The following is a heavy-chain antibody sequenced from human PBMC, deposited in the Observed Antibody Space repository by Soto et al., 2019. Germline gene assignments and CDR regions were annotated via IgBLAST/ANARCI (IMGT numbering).Heavy chain of an antibody. CDR1: GFTLSMSA. Sequence: EVQLMESGGGLVQPGGSLRLSCASSGFTLSMSAVNWVRQAPGKGLEWVSCISDSGDRTYYAESVKGRFTVTRDRSKNTVTLPTGSLSAGDTATDYCTKDRGIIVKAGDGFAVWGQVTKVTIAS. J-gene: IGHJ3*01. D-gene: IGHD3-16*02. CDR2: ISDSGDRT. V-gene: IGHV3-23*01. CDR3: TKDRGIIVKAGDGFAV.